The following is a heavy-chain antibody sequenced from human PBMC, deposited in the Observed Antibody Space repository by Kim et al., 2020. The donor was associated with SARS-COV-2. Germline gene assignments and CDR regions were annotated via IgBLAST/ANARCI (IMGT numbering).Heavy chain of an antibody. J-gene: IGHJ6*02. CDR1: GYTFTSYD. CDR2: MNPNSGNT. V-gene: IGHV1-8*01. CDR3: ARGSLSSSEGGYYYYGMDV. D-gene: IGHD6-6*01. Sequence: ASVKVSCKPSGYTFTSYDINWVRQATGQGLEWMGWMNPNSGNTGYAQKFQGRVTMTRNTSISTAYMELSSLRSEDTAVYYCARGSLSSSEGGYYYYGMDVWGQGTTVTVSS.